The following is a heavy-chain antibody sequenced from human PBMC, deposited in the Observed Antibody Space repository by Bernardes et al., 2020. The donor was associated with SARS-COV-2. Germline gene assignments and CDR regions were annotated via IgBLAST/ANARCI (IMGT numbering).Heavy chain of an antibody. Sequence: SETLSLTCTVSGDSISSGRLYWSWIRQPAGKGLEWIGRIDASGSTNYKSSLKSRVSMSVDTSRNQFSLKLSSVTATDTAVYYCAREGEYLDYNWNFVFDYWGQGTLVTVSS. CDR2: IDASGST. CDR3: AREGEYLDYNWNFVFDY. D-gene: IGHD1-7*01. CDR1: GDSISSGRLY. J-gene: IGHJ4*02. V-gene: IGHV4-61*02.